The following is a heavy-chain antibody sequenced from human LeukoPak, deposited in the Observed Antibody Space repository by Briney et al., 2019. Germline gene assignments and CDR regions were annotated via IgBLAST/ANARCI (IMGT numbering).Heavy chain of an antibody. Sequence: GASVKVSCKTSEYTFTGYYMHRVRQAPGQGLEWMGWINPNSGDTNYAQKFQGRVTMTRDTSISTAYMELSRLRSDDTAVYYCARDLRFFDWSSPDYWGQGTLVTVSS. J-gene: IGHJ4*02. V-gene: IGHV1-2*02. CDR2: INPNSGDT. D-gene: IGHD3-9*01. CDR3: ARDLRFFDWSSPDY. CDR1: EYTFTGYY.